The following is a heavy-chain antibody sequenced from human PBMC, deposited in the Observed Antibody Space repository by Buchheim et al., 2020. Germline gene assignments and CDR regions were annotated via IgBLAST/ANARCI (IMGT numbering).Heavy chain of an antibody. D-gene: IGHD5-18*01. J-gene: IGHJ6*03. V-gene: IGHV1-8*01. CDR2: MNPNSGNT. CDR1: GYTFTSYD. CDR3: ARGRFAAMVKDESDYYYYMDV. Sequence: QVQLVQPGAEVKKPGASVKVSCKASGYTFTSYDINWVRQATGQGLEWMGWMNPNSGNTGYAQKFQGRVTMTRNTSISPAYMELSSLRSEDTAVYYCARGRFAAMVKDESDYYYYMDVWGKGTT.